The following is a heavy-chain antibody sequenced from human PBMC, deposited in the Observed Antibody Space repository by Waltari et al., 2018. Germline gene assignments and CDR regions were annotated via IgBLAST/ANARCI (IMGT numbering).Heavy chain of an antibody. CDR3: ARHPAMTIMLWYFDL. Sequence: QLQLQESGPGLVKPSETMSLTCTVSGGSIRSSSYYWCWIRQPPGKGLEGIGSIYYSGSTYYNPSLTSRVTISVDTSKNQFSLKLSSVTAADTAVYYCARHPAMTIMLWYFDLWGRGTLVTVSS. J-gene: IGHJ2*01. CDR1: GGSIRSSSYY. D-gene: IGHD2-8*01. CDR2: IYYSGST. V-gene: IGHV4-39*01.